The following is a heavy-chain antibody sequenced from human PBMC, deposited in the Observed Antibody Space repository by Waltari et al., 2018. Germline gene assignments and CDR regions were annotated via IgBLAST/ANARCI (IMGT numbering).Heavy chain of an antibody. J-gene: IGHJ4*02. D-gene: IGHD3-3*01. V-gene: IGHV4-39*01. CDR2: IYYIGST. CDR1: GGSISSSSYY. Sequence: QLQLQESGPGLVKPSETLSLTCTVSGGSISSSSYYWGWIRQLPGKGLEWIGSIYYIGSTYYNPSLKSRVTISVDTSKNQFSLKLSSVTAADTAVYYCGTSYYDFWSGYLYWGQGTLVTVSS. CDR3: GTSYYDFWSGYLY.